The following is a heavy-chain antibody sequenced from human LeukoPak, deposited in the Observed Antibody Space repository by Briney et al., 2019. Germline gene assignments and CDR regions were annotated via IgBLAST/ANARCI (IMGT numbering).Heavy chain of an antibody. CDR1: GYTLTSYG. CDR2: ISAYNGNT. V-gene: IGHV1-18*01. CDR3: ARDLLIIAAAGTDAFDI. J-gene: IGHJ3*02. Sequence: ASVKVSCKASGYTLTSYGISWVRQAPGQGLEWMGWISAYNGNTNYAQKLQGRVTMTTDTSTSTAYMELRSLRSDDTAVYYCARDLLIIAAAGTDAFDIWGQGTMVTVSS. D-gene: IGHD6-13*01.